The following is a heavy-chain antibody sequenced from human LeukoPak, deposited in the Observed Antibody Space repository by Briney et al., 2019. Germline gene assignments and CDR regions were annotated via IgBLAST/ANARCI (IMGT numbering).Heavy chain of an antibody. V-gene: IGHV3-20*04. CDR3: AREEGPYFDC. CDR2: LNWNGDNT. CDR1: GFTFHVHG. J-gene: IGHJ4*02. Sequence: PGGSLRLSCAASGFTFHVHGMSWVRQAPGKGLEWVSALNWNGDNTGYADSVKGRFTISRDNAKKSLYLQMNSLTGEDTAFYYCAREEGPYFDCWGQGTLVTVSS.